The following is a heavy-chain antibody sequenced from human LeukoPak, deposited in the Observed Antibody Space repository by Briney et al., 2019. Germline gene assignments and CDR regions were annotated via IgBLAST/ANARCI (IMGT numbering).Heavy chain of an antibody. CDR1: GFTFTTYW. CDR3: ARSSLGFGDQYYYYYYMDV. D-gene: IGHD3-10*01. Sequence: GGSLRLSCAASGFTFTTYWMSWVRQPPGKGLEWVANIKQDGTEKYYVDSVKGRFTISRDNAKNSLYLQMNSLRVEDTAVYYCARSSLGFGDQYYYYYYMDVWGKGTTVTISS. J-gene: IGHJ6*03. V-gene: IGHV3-7*03. CDR2: IKQDGTEK.